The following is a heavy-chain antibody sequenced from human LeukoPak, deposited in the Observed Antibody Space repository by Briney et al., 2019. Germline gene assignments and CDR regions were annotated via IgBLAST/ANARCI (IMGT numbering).Heavy chain of an antibody. CDR2: INPSGGST. Sequence: GASVKVSCKASGYTFTSYYMHCVRQAPGQGLEWMGIINPSGGSTSYAQKFQGRVTMTRDMSTSTVYMELRSLRSDDTAVYYCARDPRGRAAGNWFDPWGQGTLVTVSS. CDR3: ARDPRGRAAGNWFDP. V-gene: IGHV1-46*01. CDR1: GYTFTSYY. J-gene: IGHJ5*02. D-gene: IGHD6-13*01.